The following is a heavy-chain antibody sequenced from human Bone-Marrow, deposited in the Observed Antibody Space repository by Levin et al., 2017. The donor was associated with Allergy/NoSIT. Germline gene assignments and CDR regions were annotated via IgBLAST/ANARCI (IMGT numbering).Heavy chain of an antibody. CDR2: IIDGDFGT. CDR1: GFTVKNFV. Sequence: RSGGSLRLSCAVSGFTVKNFVMSWVRQAPGKGLEWVSSIIDGDFGTQYADSVKGRFTISRDNYKNTVYLQMNSLRDEDTAVYYCAKPDGPDFWGQGTLVTVSS. J-gene: IGHJ4*02. D-gene: IGHD4-17*01. CDR3: AKPDGPDF. V-gene: IGHV3-23*01.